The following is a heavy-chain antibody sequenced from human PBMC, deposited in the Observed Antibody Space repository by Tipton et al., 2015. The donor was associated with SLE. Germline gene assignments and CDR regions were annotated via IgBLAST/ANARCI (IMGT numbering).Heavy chain of an antibody. CDR2: MHHNGST. D-gene: IGHD2-21*02. Sequence: TLSLTCTVSGYSISSGYYWGWIRQSPGKGLEWIGTMHHNGSTYYNPSLRSRVTVSMDTSRNQFSLRLKSVTAADTAVYYCARGMVTWRGAILGVDVWGQGTTVNVSS. J-gene: IGHJ6*02. CDR1: GYSISSGYY. V-gene: IGHV4-38-2*02. CDR3: ARGMVTWRGAILGVDV.